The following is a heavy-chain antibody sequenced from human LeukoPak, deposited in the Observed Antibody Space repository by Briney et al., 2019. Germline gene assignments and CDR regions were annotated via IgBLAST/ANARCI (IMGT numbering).Heavy chain of an antibody. CDR3: AMESQIVVSGIDY. J-gene: IGHJ4*02. Sequence: GGSLRLSCAASGFTFHEYAVNWVRQAPGKGLEWVANINWNTGRIVYADSVRGRFTVSRDNAETALYLQMNSLRAEDTAFYYCAMESQIVVSGIDYWGQGTLVTVSS. D-gene: IGHD3-22*01. CDR1: GFTFHEYA. CDR2: INWNTGRI. V-gene: IGHV3-9*01.